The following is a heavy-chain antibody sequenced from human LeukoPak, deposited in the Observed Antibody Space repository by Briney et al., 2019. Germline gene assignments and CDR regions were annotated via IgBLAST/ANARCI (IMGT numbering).Heavy chain of an antibody. CDR2: MKPNSGNT. D-gene: IGHD5-24*01. J-gene: IGHJ4*02. CDR3: AREMATKAYVIDY. V-gene: IGHV1-8*01. Sequence: ASVKVPCKASGYTFTSYDINWVRQATRHGLEWLGWMKPNSGNTGYAQKVQGRVTMTRNTSISTAYMELSSLRSEDTAVYYCAREMATKAYVIDYWGQGTRVTVSS. CDR1: GYTFTSYD.